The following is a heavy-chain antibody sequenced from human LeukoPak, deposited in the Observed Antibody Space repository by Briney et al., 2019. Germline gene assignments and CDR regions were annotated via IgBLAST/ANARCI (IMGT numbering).Heavy chain of an antibody. J-gene: IGHJ4*02. Sequence: QPGGSLTLSCAASDFTLSRYWMTWVRQAPGRGLEWVANINGDGGDKYYGDSVKGRFSISRDNAENSLFLQMNNLRVEDSAVYYCARGGSGSSKYLVFWGQGTLVTVSS. CDR1: DFTLSRYW. CDR3: ARGGSGSSKYLVF. V-gene: IGHV3-7*01. CDR2: INGDGGDK. D-gene: IGHD1-1*01.